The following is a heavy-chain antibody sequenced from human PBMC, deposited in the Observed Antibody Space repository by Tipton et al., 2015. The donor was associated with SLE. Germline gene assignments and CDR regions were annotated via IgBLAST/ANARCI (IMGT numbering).Heavy chain of an antibody. J-gene: IGHJ1*01. CDR3: ARSAEYFQD. Sequence: TLSLTCKVSSGSINSGRFYWSWIRQPPGKGLEWIGYIYYSGNTNYNPSLKSRVRMSVDTSKNQISLKLNSVIAADTAVYYCARSAEYFQDWGQGTLVTVSS. CDR2: IYYSGNT. V-gene: IGHV4-61*01. CDR1: SGSINSGRFY.